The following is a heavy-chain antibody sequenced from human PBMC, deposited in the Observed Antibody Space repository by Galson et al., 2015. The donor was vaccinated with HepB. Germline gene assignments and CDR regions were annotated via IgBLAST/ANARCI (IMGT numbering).Heavy chain of an antibody. CDR3: ARDSGSYDVLTGYSSYFDL. J-gene: IGHJ4*02. V-gene: IGHV3-69-1*01. D-gene: IGHD3-9*01. CDR2: ISGSIYI. Sequence: SLRLSCAASGFSLSVYNMNWVRQAPGKGLEWVSSISGSIYIYYKDSVQGRFTISRDTAENSVYLQMNSLRVEDTAVYYCARDSGSYDVLTGYSSYFDLWGPGTLVTVSS. CDR1: GFSLSVYN.